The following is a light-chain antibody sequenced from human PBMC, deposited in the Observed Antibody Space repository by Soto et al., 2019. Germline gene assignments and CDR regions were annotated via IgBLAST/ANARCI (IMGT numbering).Light chain of an antibody. CDR2: GAS. V-gene: IGKV3-20*01. CDR1: QIISSSY. CDR3: HQYGGSPWYT. J-gene: IGKJ2*01. Sequence: EIVLTQSPGTLSLAVGERATLSCRASQIISSSYLAWYQQRPGQAPKLLIYGASRRATGVPDRFSGSESGTDFTLTISRVEPEDFAVDYCHQYGGSPWYTFGQGTRLEV.